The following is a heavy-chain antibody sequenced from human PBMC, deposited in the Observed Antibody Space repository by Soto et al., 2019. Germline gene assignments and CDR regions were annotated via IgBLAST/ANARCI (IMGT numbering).Heavy chain of an antibody. CDR3: AREGTADDYGDSAWFEP. CDR2: IIPIFGTA. V-gene: IGHV1-69*13. J-gene: IGHJ5*02. D-gene: IGHD4-17*01. CDR1: GGTFSSYA. Sequence: SVKVSCKASGGTFSSYAISWVRQAPGQGLEWMGGIIPIFGTANYAQKFQGRVTITADESTSTAYMELSSLRSEDTAVYYCAREGTADDYGDSAWFEPWGQGTLVTVSS.